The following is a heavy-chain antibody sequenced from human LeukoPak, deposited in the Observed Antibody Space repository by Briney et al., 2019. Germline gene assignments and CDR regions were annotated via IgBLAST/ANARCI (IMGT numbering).Heavy chain of an antibody. J-gene: IGHJ5*02. D-gene: IGHD3-10*01. V-gene: IGHV4-38-2*01. CDR3: ASGLWFGEKGFDP. CDR1: GYSISSGYY. CDR2: IYHSGST. Sequence: SETLSLTCAVSGYSISSGYYWGWIRQPPGKGLEWMGSIYHSGSTYYNPSLKSRVTISVDTSKNQFSLKLSSVTAADTAVYYCASGLWFGEKGFDPWGQGTLVTVSS.